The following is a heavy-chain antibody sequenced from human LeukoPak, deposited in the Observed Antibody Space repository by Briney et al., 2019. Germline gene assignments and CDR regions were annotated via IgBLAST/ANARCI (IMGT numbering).Heavy chain of an antibody. CDR1: GFTFSSYA. V-gene: IGHV3-23*01. CDR2: ISGSGGST. Sequence: GGSLRLSCAASGFTFSSYALSWVRQAPGKGRECVSAISGSGGSTYSADSLKGRFTISRDNSKSTLYLQINSLRTDDTAVFYCARGGLGSAFDNWGQGTLVTVSS. CDR3: ARGGLGSAFDN. J-gene: IGHJ4*02. D-gene: IGHD6-19*01.